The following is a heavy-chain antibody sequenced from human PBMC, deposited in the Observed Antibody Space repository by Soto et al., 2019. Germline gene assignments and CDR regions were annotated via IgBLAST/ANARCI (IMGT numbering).Heavy chain of an antibody. CDR3: ARDIGFDYVN. Sequence: GGSLRLSCTVPGFHVISYWMSWVRQAPGKGLEWVASIKEDGSEIYYLHSVRGRFSISRDSAGNALHLTMNYLSAEDTGVYFCARDIGFDYVNWGQGTLVTVSS. CDR1: GFHVISYW. V-gene: IGHV3-7*01. J-gene: IGHJ4*02. CDR2: IKEDGSEI. D-gene: IGHD3-16*01.